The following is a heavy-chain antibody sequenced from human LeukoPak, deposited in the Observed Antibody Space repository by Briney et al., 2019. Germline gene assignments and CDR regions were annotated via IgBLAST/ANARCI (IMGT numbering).Heavy chain of an antibody. J-gene: IGHJ4*02. V-gene: IGHV3-30*02. Sequence: GGPLTLSCAASIFPFSDYYVHWARSAPGKALEGVAFIRNDGSNKYYADSEEGRFTISRHHYKNTLYLNMHSPRSEDTAVYFCAKDMDGGFTDYWGQGTLVTVSS. D-gene: IGHD2-2*03. CDR2: IRNDGSNK. CDR3: AKDMDGGFTDY. CDR1: IFPFSDYY.